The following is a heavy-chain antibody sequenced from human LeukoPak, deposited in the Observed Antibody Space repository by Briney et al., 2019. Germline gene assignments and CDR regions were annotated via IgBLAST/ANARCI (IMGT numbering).Heavy chain of an antibody. CDR2: ISSSGSTI. CDR1: GFTFSDYY. J-gene: IGHJ4*02. D-gene: IGHD3-22*01. V-gene: IGHV3-11*01. Sequence: GGSLRLSCAASGFTFSDYYTSWIRQAPGKGLEWVSYISSSGSTIYYADSVKGRFTISRDNAKNSLYLQMNSLRAEDTAVYYCARGVHYYDSSGFGFDYWGQGTLVTVSS. CDR3: ARGVHYYDSSGFGFDY.